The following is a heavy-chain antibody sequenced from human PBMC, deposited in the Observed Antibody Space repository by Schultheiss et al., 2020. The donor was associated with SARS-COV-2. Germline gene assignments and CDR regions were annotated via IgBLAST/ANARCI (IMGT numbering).Heavy chain of an antibody. CDR2: ISSSSSTI. CDR3: ASIPYYYGSGSSFDY. Sequence: GGSLRLSCAASGFTFSSYSMNWVRQAPGKGLEWVSYISSSSSTIYYADSVKGRFTISRDNAKNSLYLQMNSLRDEDTAVYYCASIPYYYGSGSSFDYWGQGTLVTVSS. V-gene: IGHV3-48*02. CDR1: GFTFSSYS. D-gene: IGHD3-10*01. J-gene: IGHJ4*02.